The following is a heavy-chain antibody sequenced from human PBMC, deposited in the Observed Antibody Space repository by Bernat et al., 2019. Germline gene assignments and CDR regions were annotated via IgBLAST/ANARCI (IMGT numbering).Heavy chain of an antibody. J-gene: IGHJ4*02. D-gene: IGHD3-10*01. CDR3: ARVTDYYGSGTYNASRFDF. V-gene: IGHV2-5*02. CDR1: GFSFSTNGVA. Sequence: QITFKESGPTLVKPTQTLTLTCTFSGFSFSTNGVAVGWIRQPPGRALEWLAVIYWDDSKRYSPSLENRLTFTKDTSKNQVVLTMTYMDPVDTATYYCARVTDYYGSGTYNASRFDFWGQGILVTVS. CDR2: IYWDDSK.